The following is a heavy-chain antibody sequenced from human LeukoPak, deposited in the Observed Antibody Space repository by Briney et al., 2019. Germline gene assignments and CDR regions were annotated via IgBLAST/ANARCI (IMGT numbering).Heavy chain of an antibody. J-gene: IGHJ4*02. V-gene: IGHV3-11*04. D-gene: IGHD2-2*01. CDR3: ARGGIVVVPAAPTVDY. CDR2: ISSSGSTI. Sequence: GGSLRLSCAASGFTFSDYYMSWIRQAPGTGLEWVSYISSSGSTIYYADSVKGRFTISRDNAKNSLYLQMNSLRAEDAAVYYCARGGIVVVPAAPTVDYWGQGTLVTVSS. CDR1: GFTFSDYY.